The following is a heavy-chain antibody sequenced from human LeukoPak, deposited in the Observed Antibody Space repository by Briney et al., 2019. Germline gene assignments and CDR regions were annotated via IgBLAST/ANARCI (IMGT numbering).Heavy chain of an antibody. J-gene: IGHJ4*02. CDR2: IKSKGDGETT. V-gene: IGHV3-15*01. D-gene: IGHD4/OR15-4a*01. Sequence: PGGSLRLSCAASRFTFTNAWMNWVRQAPGKGLEWVGRIKSKGDGETTDYAAPVKGRFTTSRDDSNNMVYLQMNSLKIEDTAVYYCAIDEPNYAPYDFDYWGQGTLVTVSS. CDR1: RFTFTNAW. CDR3: AIDEPNYAPYDFDY.